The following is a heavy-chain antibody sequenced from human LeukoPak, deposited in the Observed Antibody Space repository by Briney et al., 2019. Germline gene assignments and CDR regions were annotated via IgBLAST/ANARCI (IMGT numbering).Heavy chain of an antibody. V-gene: IGHV1-18*01. D-gene: IGHD3-16*02. CDR1: GYTFTSYG. CDR2: ISAYNGNT. J-gene: IGHJ4*02. Sequence: ASVKVSCKASGYTFTSYGISWVRQAPGQGLEWMGLISAYNGNTDYAQKLQGRVTMTTDTSTSTAYMELRSLRSDDTAVYYCARALYSSSIWDYWGQGTLVTVSS. CDR3: ARALYSSSIWDY.